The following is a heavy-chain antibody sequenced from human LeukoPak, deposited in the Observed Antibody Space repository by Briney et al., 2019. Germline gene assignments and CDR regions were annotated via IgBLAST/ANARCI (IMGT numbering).Heavy chain of an antibody. J-gene: IGHJ4*02. CDR3: ARDQATVATPWWDH. D-gene: IGHD4-23*01. CDR1: GYTFTGYY. Sequence: APVKVSCKSSGYTFTGYYVHWVRQAPGQGLEWMGWINGNSGGTKYAQKFQGRVTMTRDTSISTAYMELSRVRSDDTAVYFCARDQATVATPWWDHWGQGTLVTVSS. V-gene: IGHV1-2*02. CDR2: INGNSGGT.